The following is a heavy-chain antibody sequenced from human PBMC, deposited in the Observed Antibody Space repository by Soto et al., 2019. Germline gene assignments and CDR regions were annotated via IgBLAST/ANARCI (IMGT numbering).Heavy chain of an antibody. D-gene: IGHD3-9*01. CDR2: IYDSGSN. CDR3: ARDLGTGYPNWFDP. V-gene: IGHV4-59*01. J-gene: IGHJ5*02. Sequence: SETLSLTCTVSGDSIGSYYWSWIRQPPGKGLEWIGYIYDSGSNHYNPSLKSRVTISVDTSKNQLSLKLSSVTAADTAVYYCARDLGTGYPNWFDPWGQGALVTVS. CDR1: GDSIGSYY.